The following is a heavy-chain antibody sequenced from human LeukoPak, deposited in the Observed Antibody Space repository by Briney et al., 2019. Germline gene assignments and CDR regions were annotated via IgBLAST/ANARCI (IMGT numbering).Heavy chain of an antibody. CDR3: AKLSGSSWIGGFDY. V-gene: IGHV3-23*01. CDR1: GFTFSSYA. CDR2: ISGSGGST. J-gene: IGHJ4*02. D-gene: IGHD6-13*01. Sequence: GGSLRLSCAASGFTFSSYAMSWVRQAPGKGLEWVSAISGSGGSTYYADSVKGRFTMSRDNSKNTLLLQMNSLRGEDTAVYYCAKLSGSSWIGGFDYWGQGTLVTVSS.